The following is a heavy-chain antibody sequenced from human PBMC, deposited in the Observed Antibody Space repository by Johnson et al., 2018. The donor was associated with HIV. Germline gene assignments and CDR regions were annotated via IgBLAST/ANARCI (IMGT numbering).Heavy chain of an antibody. CDR1: GFIFSSYW. J-gene: IGHJ3*02. CDR2: VREDGSDK. V-gene: IGHV3-7*02. CDR3: ASADVFDI. Sequence: VQLVESGGGLVQPGGSLRLSCAASGFIFSSYWMTWVRQAPGKGLEWLANVREDGSDKYYAGSVEGRFTISRDNAKNSLYLQMNSLRVEDTAMYYFASADVFDIWCQGTMVTVSS.